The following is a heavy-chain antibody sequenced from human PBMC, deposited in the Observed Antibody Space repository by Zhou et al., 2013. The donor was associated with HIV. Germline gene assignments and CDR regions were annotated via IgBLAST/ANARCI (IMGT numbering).Heavy chain of an antibody. CDR2: IIPIFGTA. D-gene: IGHD3-10*01. V-gene: IGHV1-69*12. CDR1: GGTFSSYA. J-gene: IGHJ3*02. Sequence: QVQLVQSGAEVKKPGSSVKVSCKASGGTFSSYAISWVRQAPGQGLEWMGGIIPIFGTANYAQNFQGRVTITADESTSTAYMELRSLRSEDTAVYYCASYMLRGEDAVNDAFDIWGRGTMVTVSS. CDR3: ASYMLRGEDAVNDAFDI.